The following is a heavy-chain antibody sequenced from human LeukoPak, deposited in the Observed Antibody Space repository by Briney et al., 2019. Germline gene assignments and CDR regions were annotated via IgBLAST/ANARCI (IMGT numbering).Heavy chain of an antibody. CDR3: AKNGGIYDYVWGSYRYYFDY. J-gene: IGHJ4*02. D-gene: IGHD3-16*02. CDR2: ISGSGGST. Sequence: AGGSLRLSCAASGFTFSSYAMSWARQAPGKGLEWVSAISGSGGSTYYADSVKGRFTISRDNSKNTLYLQMNSLRAEDTAVYYCAKNGGIYDYVWGSYRYYFDYWGQGTLVSVPS. V-gene: IGHV3-23*01. CDR1: GFTFSSYA.